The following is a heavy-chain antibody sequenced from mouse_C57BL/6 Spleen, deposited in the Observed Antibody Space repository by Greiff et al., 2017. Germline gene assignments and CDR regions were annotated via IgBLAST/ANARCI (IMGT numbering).Heavy chain of an antibody. Sequence: QVHVKQPGAELVKPGASVKLSCKASGYTFTSYWMHWVKQRPGQGLEWIGMIHPNSGSTNYNEKFKSKATLTVDKSSSTAYMQLSSLTSEDSAVYYCAREVTTVVEDYYAMDYWGQGTSVTVSS. J-gene: IGHJ4*01. CDR3: AREVTTVVEDYYAMDY. CDR2: IHPNSGST. CDR1: GYTFTSYW. D-gene: IGHD1-1*01. V-gene: IGHV1-64*01.